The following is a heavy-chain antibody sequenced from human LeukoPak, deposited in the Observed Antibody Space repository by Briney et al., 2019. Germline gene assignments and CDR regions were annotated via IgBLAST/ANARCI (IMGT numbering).Heavy chain of an antibody. Sequence: PSQTLSLTCTVSGGSISSGSYYWSWIRQPAGKGLEWIGRIYTSGSTNYNPSLKSRVTISVDTSKNQFSLKLSSVTAADTAVYYCARDLKRDTAMDNWFDPWGQGTLVTVSS. CDR1: GGSISSGSYY. D-gene: IGHD5-18*01. CDR3: ARDLKRDTAMDNWFDP. J-gene: IGHJ5*02. V-gene: IGHV4-61*02. CDR2: IYTSGST.